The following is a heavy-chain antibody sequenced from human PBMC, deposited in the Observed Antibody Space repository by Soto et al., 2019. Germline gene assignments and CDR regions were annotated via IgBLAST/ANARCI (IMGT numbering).Heavy chain of an antibody. D-gene: IGHD1-1*01. CDR1: GFILNTYT. V-gene: IGHV3-23*01. CDR2: IYSGGGT. J-gene: IGHJ4*02. CDR3: ARDRVPDNRWNIDY. Sequence: GGSLRLSCAASGFILNTYTMSWVRQAPGKGLEWVSTIYSGGGTYYADSMKGRVTISRDNSKNMLYLQMSTLRVEDTAVYYCARDRVPDNRWNIDYWGQGTLVTVSS.